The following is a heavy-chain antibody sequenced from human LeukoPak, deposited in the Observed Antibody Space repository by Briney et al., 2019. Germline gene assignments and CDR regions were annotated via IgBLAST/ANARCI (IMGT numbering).Heavy chain of an antibody. CDR2: MRRDGSEK. Sequence: GGSLRLSCAASGFTFSSYWMSWVRLAPGKGLEWVANMRRDGSEKYYVDSVKGRFTISRDNAKNSLYLLLNSLRAEDTAVYYCARKSGPYYDSSAYYYFDYWGQGTLVTVSS. CDR3: ARKSGPYYDSSAYYYFDY. D-gene: IGHD3-22*01. V-gene: IGHV3-7*01. J-gene: IGHJ4*02. CDR1: GFTFSSYW.